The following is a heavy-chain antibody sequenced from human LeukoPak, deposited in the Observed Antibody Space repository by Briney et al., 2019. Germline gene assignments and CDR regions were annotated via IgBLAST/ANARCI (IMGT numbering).Heavy chain of an antibody. V-gene: IGHV1-69*01. CDR1: GGTFSSYA. CDR3: ARLIIRYNWNDEVDY. D-gene: IGHD1-20*01. Sequence: SVKVSCKASGGTFSSYAISWVRQAPGQGLEWMGGIIPIFGTANYAQKFQGRVTITADESTSTAYMELNSLRSEDTAVYYCARLIIRYNWNDEVDYWGQGTLVTVSS. J-gene: IGHJ4*02. CDR2: IIPIFGTA.